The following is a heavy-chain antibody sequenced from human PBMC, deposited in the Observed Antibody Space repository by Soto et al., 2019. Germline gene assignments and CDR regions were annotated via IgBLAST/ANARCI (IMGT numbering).Heavy chain of an antibody. Sequence: SETLSLTCTVSGGSISSNSYYWGWIRQPPGKGLEWIGSIYYIGSTYYNPSLKSRVTISVDTSKNQFSLKLSSVTAADTAVYHRARRVPYSSNWYFDYWGQGTLVTVCS. J-gene: IGHJ4*02. V-gene: IGHV4-39*01. CDR3: ARRVPYSSNWYFDY. CDR1: GGSISSNSYY. D-gene: IGHD6-13*01. CDR2: IYYIGST.